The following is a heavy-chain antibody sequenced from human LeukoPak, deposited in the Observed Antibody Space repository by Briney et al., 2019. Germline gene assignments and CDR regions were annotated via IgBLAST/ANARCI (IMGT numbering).Heavy chain of an antibody. V-gene: IGHV4-4*02. CDR2: IYHNGRT. D-gene: IGHD3-22*01. CDR3: ARDRSYYDSSAYIRGFDY. J-gene: IGHJ4*02. CDR1: GGCINSSDW. Sequence: PSDPLSLTCAVSGGCINSSDWWGWVRQPPGEGLEWIGEIYHNGRTNYNPSLKSRVTITVDKSKNQFSLNLSSVTSAATAVYYCARDRSYYDSSAYIRGFDYWGQGTLVTVSS.